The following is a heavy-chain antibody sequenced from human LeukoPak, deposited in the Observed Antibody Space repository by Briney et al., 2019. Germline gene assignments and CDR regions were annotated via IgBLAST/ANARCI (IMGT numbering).Heavy chain of an antibody. Sequence: SETLSLTCAVSGGSISGWYWSWIRQPPGKGLEWIGHIYDSGTTNYNPSLKSRVTMSVDSSKNQFSLKLTSVTAADTAVYYCARSRQASGLLSSWGQGTPVVVSS. V-gene: IGHV4-59*01. D-gene: IGHD3-10*01. J-gene: IGHJ5*02. CDR1: GGSISGWY. CDR3: ARSRQASGLLSS. CDR2: IYDSGTT.